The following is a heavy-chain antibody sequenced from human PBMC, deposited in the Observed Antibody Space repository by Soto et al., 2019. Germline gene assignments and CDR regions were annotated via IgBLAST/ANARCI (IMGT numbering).Heavy chain of an antibody. CDR3: ARTRRDGYNPMGRVDD. Sequence: QVQLQESGPGLVKPSQTLSLTCTVSGGSISSGGYYWSWIRQHPGKGLEWIGYIYYSGSTYYNPSLKSRVTISVDTSKNQFSLKLSSVTAADTAVYYCARTRRDGYNPMGRVDDWGQGTLVTVSS. V-gene: IGHV4-31*03. CDR2: IYYSGST. CDR1: GGSISSGGYY. J-gene: IGHJ4*02. D-gene: IGHD5-12*01.